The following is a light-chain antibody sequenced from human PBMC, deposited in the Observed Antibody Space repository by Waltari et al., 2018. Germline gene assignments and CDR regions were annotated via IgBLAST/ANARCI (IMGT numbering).Light chain of an antibody. CDR1: SRDVGGYTF. CDR3: SSYTSSSTIL. Sequence: QSALTQPASVSGSPGQSITISCTGTSRDVGGYTFVSCYQHHPGEAPKLMIYDVSKRPSGISDRFSGSKSGNTASLTISGLQAEDEADYYCSSYTSSSTILFGGGTKLTVL. V-gene: IGLV2-14*03. CDR2: DVS. J-gene: IGLJ2*01.